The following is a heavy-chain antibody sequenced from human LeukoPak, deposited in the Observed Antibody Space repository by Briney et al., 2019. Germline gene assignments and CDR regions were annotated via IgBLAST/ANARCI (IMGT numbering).Heavy chain of an antibody. D-gene: IGHD6-13*01. J-gene: IGHJ6*03. Sequence: GGSLRLSCTASGFTIGDYAMSWVRQAPGKGLEWVGFIRSKVYGGTTEYAASVKGRFTISRDDSKSIAYLQMNSLKTEDTAVYYCTRVSYSSSWYYYYYYMDVWGKGTTVTISS. CDR2: IRSKVYGGTT. CDR3: TRVSYSSSWYYYYYYMDV. V-gene: IGHV3-49*04. CDR1: GFTIGDYA.